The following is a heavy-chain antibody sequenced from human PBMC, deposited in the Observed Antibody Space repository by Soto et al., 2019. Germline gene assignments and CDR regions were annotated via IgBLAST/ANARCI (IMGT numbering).Heavy chain of an antibody. CDR2: FDPEDGET. CDR1: GYTLTELS. Sequence: ASVKVSCKVSGYTLTELSMHWVRQAPGKGLEWMGGFDPEDGETIYAQKFQGRVTMTEDTSTDTAYMELSSLRSEDTAVYYCATPFLVATIRGAAFDIWGQGTMVTVSS. CDR3: ATPFLVATIRGAAFDI. D-gene: IGHD5-12*01. J-gene: IGHJ3*02. V-gene: IGHV1-24*01.